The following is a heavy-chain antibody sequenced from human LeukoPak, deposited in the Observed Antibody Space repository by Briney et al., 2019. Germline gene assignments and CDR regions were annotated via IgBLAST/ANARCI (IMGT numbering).Heavy chain of an antibody. CDR1: GFTFSNFW. V-gene: IGHV3-7*01. Sequence: GSLRLSCTASGFTFSNFWMGWVRQAPGKGLEWVANIKQDETEKFYLGSVKGRFTISRDNSKNTLYLQMNSLRAEDTAVYYCARDGAVAALDYWGQGTLVTVSS. J-gene: IGHJ4*02. CDR3: ARDGAVAALDY. CDR2: IKQDETEK. D-gene: IGHD6-19*01.